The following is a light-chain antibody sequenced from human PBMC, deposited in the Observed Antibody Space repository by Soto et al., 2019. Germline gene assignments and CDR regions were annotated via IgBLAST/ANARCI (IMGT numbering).Light chain of an antibody. J-gene: IGKJ1*01. Sequence: EIVLTQSPGTLSLSPGERATLSCRASQSVSSSYLAWYQQKPGQAPRLLIYGASSRATGIPDRFSGSGSGTDFTLTISRLEPENFAVNSCQQYGSSPPGWTFGQGTKVEIK. CDR2: GAS. CDR3: QQYGSSPPGWT. V-gene: IGKV3-20*01. CDR1: QSVSSSY.